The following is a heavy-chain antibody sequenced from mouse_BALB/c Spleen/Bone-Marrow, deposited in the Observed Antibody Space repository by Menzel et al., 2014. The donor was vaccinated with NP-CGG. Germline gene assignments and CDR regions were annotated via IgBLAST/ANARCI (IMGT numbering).Heavy chain of an antibody. J-gene: IGHJ4*01. CDR1: GLTFSSFG. Sequence: EVKLVESGGGLVQPGGSRKLSCVVPGLTFSSFGMHWVRQVPEKGLEWVAYINSDSRTIYYADTVKGRFTITRDNPKNTLFLQMTSLRSEDTAIYYCTRPYGYSYAMDYWGQGTSVTVSS. D-gene: IGHD2-2*01. V-gene: IGHV5-17*02. CDR2: INSDSRTI. CDR3: TRPYGYSYAMDY.